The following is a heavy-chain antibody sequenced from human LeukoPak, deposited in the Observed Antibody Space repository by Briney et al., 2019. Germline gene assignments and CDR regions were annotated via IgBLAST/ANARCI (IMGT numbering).Heavy chain of an antibody. D-gene: IGHD6-13*01. J-gene: IGHJ4*02. V-gene: IGHV3-21*01. CDR1: GFTFSRYT. CDR2: ISSSSGFK. Sequence: GGSLRLSCAASGFTFSRYTMNWVRQAPGKGLEWVSSISSSSGFKKYADSLKGRFTISRDNAKNSLYLQMNSLRAEDTAVYYCAKWEQLVPLFDYWGQGTLVTVSS. CDR3: AKWEQLVPLFDY.